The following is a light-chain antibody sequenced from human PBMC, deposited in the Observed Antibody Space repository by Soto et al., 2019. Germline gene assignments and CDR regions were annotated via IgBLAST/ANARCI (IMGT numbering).Light chain of an antibody. CDR3: SSCTSRRTVV. V-gene: IGLV2-14*01. CDR2: EFS. J-gene: IGLJ2*01. Sequence: QSALTQPASVSGSPGQSITISCTGTSSDVGGYNYVSWYQQHPGKAPKLMIYEFSNRPSGVSHRFSGSKSGNTASLTISGLQAEDEADYYCSSCTSRRTVVFGGGTKVTVL. CDR1: SSDVGGYNY.